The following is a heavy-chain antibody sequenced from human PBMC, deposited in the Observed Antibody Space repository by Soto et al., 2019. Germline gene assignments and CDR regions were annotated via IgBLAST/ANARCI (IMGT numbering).Heavy chain of an antibody. CDR3: AREGSINALTDAFDI. CDR2: IYYSGST. CDR1: GGSISSGDYY. D-gene: IGHD3-10*01. V-gene: IGHV4-30-4*02. J-gene: IGHJ3*02. Sequence: SETLSLTCTVSGGSISSGDYYWSWIRQPPGKGLEWIGYIYYSGSTYYNPSLKSRVTISVDTSISTAYMELSRLRSDDTAVYYCAREGSINALTDAFDIWGQGTMVTVS.